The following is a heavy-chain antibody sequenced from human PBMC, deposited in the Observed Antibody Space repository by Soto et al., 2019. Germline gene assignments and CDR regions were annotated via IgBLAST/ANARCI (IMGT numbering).Heavy chain of an antibody. CDR1: EFSFSSYA. V-gene: IGHV3-30-3*01. D-gene: IGHD3-9*01. Sequence: LRLSCAASEFSFSSYAMHWIRQAPGKGLEWVAVISFDGNIIHYADSVKGRFIISGDNSKNTLYLQMHSLSGEDTAVYYCARTFDTITYYFDYWGQGTLVTVSS. CDR2: ISFDGNII. J-gene: IGHJ4*02. CDR3: ARTFDTITYYFDY.